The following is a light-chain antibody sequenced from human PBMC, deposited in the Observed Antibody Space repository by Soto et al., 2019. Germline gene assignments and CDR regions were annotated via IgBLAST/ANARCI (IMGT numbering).Light chain of an antibody. CDR1: NSDVGGYNY. V-gene: IGLV2-14*01. CDR2: EVS. Sequence: QSVLTQPASVSGSPGQSITISSTGTNSDVGGYNYVSWYQQHPGKAPELMIYEVSHRPSGVSNRFSGSKSDNTASLTISGLQAEDEADYYCSSYTSISTLYVFGTGTKVTVL. J-gene: IGLJ1*01. CDR3: SSYTSISTLYV.